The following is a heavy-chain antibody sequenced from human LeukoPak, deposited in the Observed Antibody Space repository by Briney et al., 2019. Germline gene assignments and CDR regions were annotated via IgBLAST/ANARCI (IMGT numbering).Heavy chain of an antibody. CDR1: GFTASANY. V-gene: IGHV4-59*02. CDR2: IYYSGST. CDR3: ARDDPGSSWTY. D-gene: IGHD6-13*01. Sequence: GSLRLSCAASGFTASANYVSWIRQPPGKGLEWIGYIYYSGSTNYNPSLKSRVTLSVDTSKNQFSLKLRSVTAADTAVYYCARDDPGSSWTYWGQGTLVTVSS. J-gene: IGHJ4*02.